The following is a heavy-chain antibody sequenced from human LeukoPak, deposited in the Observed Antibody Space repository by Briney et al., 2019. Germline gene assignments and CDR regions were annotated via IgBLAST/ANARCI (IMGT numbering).Heavy chain of an antibody. CDR3: AKDNPLDY. Sequence: GGSLRLSCAASGFTFSGYEMNWVRQAPGKGLEWVSYISSSGSTIYYADSVKGRFTISRDNSKNTLYLHINSLRAEDTAVYYCAKDNPLDYWGQGTLVIVSS. CDR2: ISSSGSTI. D-gene: IGHD1-14*01. J-gene: IGHJ4*02. V-gene: IGHV3-48*03. CDR1: GFTFSGYE.